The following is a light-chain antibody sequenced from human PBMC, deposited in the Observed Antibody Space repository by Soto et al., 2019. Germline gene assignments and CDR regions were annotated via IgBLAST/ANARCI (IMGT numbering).Light chain of an antibody. CDR2: KAS. Sequence: IQMTQSPSTLSGSVGYRVIITCPASQTISSWLAWYQQKPGKAPKLLIYKASTLKSGVPSRFSGSGSGTEFTLTISSLQPDDFATYYCQHYNSYSEAFGQGTKVDIK. CDR1: QTISSW. J-gene: IGKJ1*01. V-gene: IGKV1-5*03. CDR3: QHYNSYSEA.